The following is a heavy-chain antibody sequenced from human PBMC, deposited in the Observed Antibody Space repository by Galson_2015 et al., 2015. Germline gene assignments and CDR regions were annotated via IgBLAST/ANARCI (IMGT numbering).Heavy chain of an antibody. CDR2: IYYSGST. J-gene: IGHJ6*03. Sequence: TLSLTCTVSGGSISSGDYYWSWIRQPPGKGLEWIGYIYYSGSTYYNPSLKSRVTISVDTSKNQFSLKLSSVTAADTAVYYCARHAGDYYYYYMDVWGQGTMVTVSS. V-gene: IGHV4-30-4*01. CDR3: ARHAGDYYYYYMDV. D-gene: IGHD3-10*01. CDR1: GGSISSGDYY.